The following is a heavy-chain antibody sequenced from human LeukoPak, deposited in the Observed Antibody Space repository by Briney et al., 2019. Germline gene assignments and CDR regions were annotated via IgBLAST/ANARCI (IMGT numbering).Heavy chain of an antibody. CDR1: GFSFSDYY. J-gene: IGHJ4*02. D-gene: IGHD2-8*01. CDR2: ISPSGSTI. V-gene: IGHV3-11*01. Sequence: GGSLRLSCEASGFSFSDYYMTWIRQAPGKGLEWVSYISPSGSTIRNADSVKGRFTISRDNTRNSLYLQMSSLRADDTAVYYCARAGRGFTYGYSDSWGQGTLVNVSS. CDR3: ARAGRGFTYGYSDS.